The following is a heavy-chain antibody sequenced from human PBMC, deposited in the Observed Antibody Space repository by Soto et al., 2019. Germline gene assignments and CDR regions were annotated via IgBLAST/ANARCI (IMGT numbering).Heavy chain of an antibody. CDR1: GFTFSSYA. V-gene: IGHV3-30-3*01. J-gene: IGHJ6*02. CDR2: ISYDGSNK. Sequence: GGSLRLSCAASGFTFSSYAMHWVRQAPGKWLEWLAVISYDGSNKYYADSLKGRFTISRDNSKNTLYLQMNSLRADDTAVYYCASTLDVWGQGTTVTVSS. CDR3: ASTLDV.